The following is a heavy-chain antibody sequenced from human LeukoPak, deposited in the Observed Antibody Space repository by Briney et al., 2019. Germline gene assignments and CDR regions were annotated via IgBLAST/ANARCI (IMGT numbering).Heavy chain of an antibody. CDR3: ARAGRVMVRGVIGPKFDY. CDR2: IYYSGSP. Sequence: SETLSLTCTVSGGSLSTYYWNWIRQPPGKGLEWIGYIYYSGSPNYSPSLKSRVTISVDTSKNQFSLKLSSVTAADTAVYYCARAGRVMVRGVIGPKFDYWGQGTLVTVSS. J-gene: IGHJ4*02. D-gene: IGHD3-10*01. CDR1: GGSLSTYY. V-gene: IGHV4-59*01.